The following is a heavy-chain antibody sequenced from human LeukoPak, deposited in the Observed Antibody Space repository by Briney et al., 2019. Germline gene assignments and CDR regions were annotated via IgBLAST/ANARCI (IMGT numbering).Heavy chain of an antibody. V-gene: IGHV4-59*08. D-gene: IGHD3-10*01. CDR2: IYYSGST. CDR1: GGSISSYY. CDR3: ARLPYGSGSFIVDP. J-gene: IGHJ5*02. Sequence: SETLSLTCTVSGGSISSYYWGWIRQPPGKGLEWIGYIYYSGSTNYNPSLKSRVTISVDTSKNQFSLKLSSVTAADTAVYYCARLPYGSGSFIVDPWGQGTLVTVSS.